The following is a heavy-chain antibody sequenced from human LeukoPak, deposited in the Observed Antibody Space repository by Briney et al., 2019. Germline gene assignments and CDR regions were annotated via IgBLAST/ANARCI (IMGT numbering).Heavy chain of an antibody. J-gene: IGHJ4*02. Sequence: PGGSLRLSCSASGFTFSNYAMHWVRQAPGKGLEYVSDISSNGCITYYADSVKGRFTVSRDNSKNMLYLQMNSLRAEDTAVYYCVKDKDPVVVAATLDYWGQGILVTVSS. V-gene: IGHV3-64D*09. CDR3: VKDKDPVVVAATLDY. CDR1: GFTFSNYA. CDR2: ISSNGCIT. D-gene: IGHD2-15*01.